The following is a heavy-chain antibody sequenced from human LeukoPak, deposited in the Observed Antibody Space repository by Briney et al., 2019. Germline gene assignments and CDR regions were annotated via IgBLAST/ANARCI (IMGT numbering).Heavy chain of an antibody. CDR1: GITVRSNY. J-gene: IGHJ5*02. Sequence: PGGPLRLSCGALGITVRSNYMSWVRQAPGKGLEWVSVIYSGGSTYYADSVKGRFTISRDNSKNTLYLQMNSPRAEDTAVYYCASLNWFDPWGQGTLVTVSS. CDR2: IYSGGST. V-gene: IGHV3-66*02. CDR3: ASLNWFDP.